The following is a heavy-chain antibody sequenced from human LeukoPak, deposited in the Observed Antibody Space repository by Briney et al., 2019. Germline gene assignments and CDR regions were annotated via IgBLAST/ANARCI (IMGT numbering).Heavy chain of an antibody. CDR3: ARHGDWSPYYYYGVDV. CDR1: GGSISSSDHY. J-gene: IGHJ6*02. D-gene: IGHD3/OR15-3a*01. Sequence: PSETLSLTCTVSGGSISSSDHYWGWILQPPGKGLEWIGSIYYSGSTYYNPSLKGRVTISVDTSKNQFSLRLTSVTAADTAVFYCARHGDWSPYYYYGVDVWGQGTTVTVSS. CDR2: IYYSGST. V-gene: IGHV4-39*01.